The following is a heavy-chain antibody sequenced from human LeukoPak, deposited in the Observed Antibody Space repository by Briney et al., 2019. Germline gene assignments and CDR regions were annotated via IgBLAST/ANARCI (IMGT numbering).Heavy chain of an antibody. CDR2: IYYTGST. J-gene: IGHJ4*02. Sequence: SETLSLTCTVSGGSISRYYWSWIRQPPGKGLEWIGNIYYTGSTNYNPSLKSRVTTSVDTSKNRFSLKLNSVTAADTAVYYCARDRFFDYWGQGTLVTVSS. CDR3: ARDRFFDY. V-gene: IGHV4-59*01. D-gene: IGHD3-16*01. CDR1: GGSISRYY.